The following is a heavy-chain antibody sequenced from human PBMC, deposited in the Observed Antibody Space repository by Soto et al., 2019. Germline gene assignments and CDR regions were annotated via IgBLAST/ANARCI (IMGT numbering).Heavy chain of an antibody. CDR1: GYSFTSYW. CDR2: IYPGDSDT. D-gene: IGHD6-13*01. Sequence: PGESLKISCKGSGYSFTSYWIGWVRQMPGKGLEWMGIIYPGDSDTRYSPSFQGQVTISADKSISTAYLQWSSLKASDTAMYYCASGTAVFTNDYSSNGMDAWAQGTTLPVS. V-gene: IGHV5-51*01. J-gene: IGHJ6*02. CDR3: ASGTAVFTNDYSSNGMDA.